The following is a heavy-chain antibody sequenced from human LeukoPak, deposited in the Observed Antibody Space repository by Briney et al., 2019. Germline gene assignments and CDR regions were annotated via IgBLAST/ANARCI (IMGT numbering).Heavy chain of an antibody. V-gene: IGHV3-48*01. D-gene: IGHD4-17*01. CDR3: AKHFYGDYYFDY. CDR1: GFTFSTYS. Sequence: TGGSLRLSCAASGFTFSTYSMNWVRQAPGKGLEWVSYITGDTSTIYYADSVKGRFTISRDNTENTLYLQMNSLRAEDTAVYYCAKHFYGDYYFDYWGQGTLVTVSS. J-gene: IGHJ4*02. CDR2: ITGDTSTI.